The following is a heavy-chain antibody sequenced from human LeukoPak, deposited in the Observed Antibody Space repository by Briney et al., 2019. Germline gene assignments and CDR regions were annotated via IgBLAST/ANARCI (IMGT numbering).Heavy chain of an antibody. CDR3: ARGYGANFDY. CDR1: GGSISSSSYY. V-gene: IGHV4-39*07. CDR2: MYYNGST. J-gene: IGHJ4*02. D-gene: IGHD4-17*01. Sequence: SETLSLTCSVSGGSISSSSYYLAWIRQPPGKGLEWIGTMYYNGSTYYNPSLKSRVTISVDTSKNQFSLKLSSVTAADTAVYYCARGYGANFDYWGQGTLVTVSS.